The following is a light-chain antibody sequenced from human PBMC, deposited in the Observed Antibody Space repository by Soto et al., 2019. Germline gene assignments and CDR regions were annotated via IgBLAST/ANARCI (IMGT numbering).Light chain of an antibody. Sequence: DIQMTQSPSTLSASVGDRVTITCRASQSISSRLAWYQQKPGKVPKLLIYKASSLDSGVPSRFSGGGSGTEFTLTISSLQPDDFATDYCQQYDSYSWTFGQGTKVEI. CDR2: KAS. V-gene: IGKV1-5*03. J-gene: IGKJ1*01. CDR1: QSISSR. CDR3: QQYDSYSWT.